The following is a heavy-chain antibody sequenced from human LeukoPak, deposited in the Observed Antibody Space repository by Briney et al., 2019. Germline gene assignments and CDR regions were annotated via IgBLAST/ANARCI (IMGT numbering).Heavy chain of an antibody. CDR3: ASGLLTSSSGYPYFET. J-gene: IGHJ5*02. Sequence: ASVKVSCKASGGTFSSYAISWVRQAPGQGLEWMGGIIPIFGTANYAQKFQGRVTITADKSTSTAYMELSSLRSEDTAVYYCASGLLTSSSGYPYFETWGQGTLVTVSS. CDR2: IIPIFGTA. V-gene: IGHV1-69*06. CDR1: GGTFSSYA. D-gene: IGHD3-22*01.